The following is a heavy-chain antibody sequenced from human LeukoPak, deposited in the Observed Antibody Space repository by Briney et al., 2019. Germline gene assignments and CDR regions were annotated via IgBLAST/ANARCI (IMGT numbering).Heavy chain of an antibody. V-gene: IGHV3-21*01. CDR3: ARDGSKEDTAMITARFDY. CDR1: GFTFSSYS. CDR2: ISSSDSYI. J-gene: IGHJ4*02. Sequence: SGGSLRLSCAASGFTFSSYSMNWVRQAPGKGPEWVSSISSSDSYIYYADSVKGRFTISRDNAKNSLFLQMNSLRAEDTAVYYCARDGSKEDTAMITARFDYWGQGTLVTVSS. D-gene: IGHD5-18*01.